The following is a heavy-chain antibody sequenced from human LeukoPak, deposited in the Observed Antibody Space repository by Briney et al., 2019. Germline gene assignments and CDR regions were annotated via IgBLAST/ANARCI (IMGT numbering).Heavy chain of an antibody. J-gene: IGHJ6*03. CDR2: IIPIFGTA. V-gene: IGHV1-69*13. CDR3: ARTARDIVVVPVGTYYMDV. CDR1: GGTFSSYA. D-gene: IGHD2-2*01. Sequence: ASVKVSCKASGGTFSSYAISWVRQAPGQGLEWMGGIIPIFGTANYAQKFQGRVTITADESTSTAYMELSSLRSEDTAVYYCARTARDIVVVPVGTYYMDVWGKGTTVTVSS.